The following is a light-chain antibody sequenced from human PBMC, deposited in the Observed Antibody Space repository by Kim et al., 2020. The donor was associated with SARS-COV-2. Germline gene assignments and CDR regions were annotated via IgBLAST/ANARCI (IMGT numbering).Light chain of an antibody. J-gene: IGKJ1*01. CDR2: AAT. CDR3: QQDHNYPRT. CDR1: IRND. V-gene: IGKV1-6*01. Sequence: IRNDLGWYQQRPGKAPRLLIFAATALQSRVPSRFSGSGSGTEFILTIDSLQPEDFATYFCQQDHNYPRTFGQGTTVEI.